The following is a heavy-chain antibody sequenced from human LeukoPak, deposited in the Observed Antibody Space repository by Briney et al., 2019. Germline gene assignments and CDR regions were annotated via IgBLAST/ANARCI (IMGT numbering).Heavy chain of an antibody. V-gene: IGHV1-2*02. D-gene: IGHD6-19*01. Sequence: ASVKVSCTASPYTFTDYYMHWVRQAPVQGLEWMGWINPDSGGTNYAQKFQGRVTMTRDTSISTAYMEVSRLRSDDTAVYYCAREGSGWYGNFDYWGQGTLVTVSS. CDR3: AREGSGWYGNFDY. CDR1: PYTFTDYY. J-gene: IGHJ4*02. CDR2: INPDSGGT.